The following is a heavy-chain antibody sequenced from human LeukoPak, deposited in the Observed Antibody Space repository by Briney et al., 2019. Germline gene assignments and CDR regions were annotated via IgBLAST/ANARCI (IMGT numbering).Heavy chain of an antibody. V-gene: IGHV3-33*01. D-gene: IGHD3-10*01. CDR2: MWDDGGSQ. CDR3: GRDSSYGVDY. Sequence: PGGSLRLSCAASGFTLSNSGMHWVRQAPGKGLEWVAVMWDDGGSQYYADPVKGRFTISRENSKNTLYLQMNSLRAEDTAVYYCGRDSSYGVDYWGQGTLVTVSS. J-gene: IGHJ4*02. CDR1: GFTLSNSG.